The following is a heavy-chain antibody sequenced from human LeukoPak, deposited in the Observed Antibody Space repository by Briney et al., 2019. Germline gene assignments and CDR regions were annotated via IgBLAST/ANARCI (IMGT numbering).Heavy chain of an antibody. CDR1: GFTVSTNY. CDR2: IYSGGTT. Sequence: QPGGSLRLSCAASGFTVSTNYMTWVRRAPGKGLEWVSVIYSGGTTYYADSVKGRFSISRDNSKNTLYLQMNSLRAEDTAVYYCARYDYGRSGFDYWGQGTLVTVSS. D-gene: IGHD5-12*01. CDR3: ARYDYGRSGFDY. V-gene: IGHV3-66*01. J-gene: IGHJ4*02.